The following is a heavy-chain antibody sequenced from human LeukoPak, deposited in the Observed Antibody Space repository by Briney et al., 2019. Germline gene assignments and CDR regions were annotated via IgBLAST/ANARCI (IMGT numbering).Heavy chain of an antibody. CDR1: GFTFSSHW. CDR3: ARGERRAIYYFDY. Sequence: GGSLRLSCAASGFTFSSHWMHWVRQAPGKGLVWVSRINSDGSSTSYADSVKGRFTISRDNAKNTLYLQMNSLRAEDTAVYYCARGERRAIYYFDYWGQGTLVTVSS. V-gene: IGHV3-74*01. J-gene: IGHJ4*02. CDR2: INSDGSST.